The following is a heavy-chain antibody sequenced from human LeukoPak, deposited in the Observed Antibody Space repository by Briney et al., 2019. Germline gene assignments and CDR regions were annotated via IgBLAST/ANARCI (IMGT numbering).Heavy chain of an antibody. V-gene: IGHV1-2*02. D-gene: IGHD1-26*01. J-gene: IGHJ4*02. CDR1: GYTFIDYY. Sequence: ASVKVSCKASGYTFIDYYMHWERQAPGQGLEWIGWISPNSGGTKYVQKFQGRVTMTRDTSITTVYMELSGLSFDDTAVYYCARGGGRYSVDYWGQGTLVIVSS. CDR3: ARGGGRYSVDY. CDR2: ISPNSGGT.